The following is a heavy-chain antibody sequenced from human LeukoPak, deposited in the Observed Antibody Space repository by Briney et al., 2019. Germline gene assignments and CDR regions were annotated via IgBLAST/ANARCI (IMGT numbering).Heavy chain of an antibody. CDR2: IRERANSYTT. V-gene: IGHV3-72*01. D-gene: IGHD3-10*01. J-gene: IGHJ3*01. Sequence: PGGSLRLSCVGSGFIFSDQHMDWVRQAPGKGLEWVGRIRERANSYTTEYAASVQGRFTISRDDSRNSLFLQMKSLKTEDTALYYCAKVGGYISGSYDFDLWGRGTMVTVSS. CDR1: GFIFSDQH. CDR3: AKVGGYISGSYDFDL.